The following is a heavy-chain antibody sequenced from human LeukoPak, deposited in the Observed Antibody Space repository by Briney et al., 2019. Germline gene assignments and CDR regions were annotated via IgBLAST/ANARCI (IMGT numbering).Heavy chain of an antibody. V-gene: IGHV4-34*01. CDR1: GGSFSGYY. CDR2: INHSGST. Sequence: SETLSLTCAVYGGSFSGYYWSWIRQPPGKGLEWIGEINHSGSTNYNPSLKSRVTISVDTSKNQFSLKLSSVTAADTAVYYCARGRYCDIAYYYYYMDVWGKGTTVTVSS. J-gene: IGHJ6*03. CDR3: ARGRYCDIAYYYYYMDV. D-gene: IGHD3-22*01.